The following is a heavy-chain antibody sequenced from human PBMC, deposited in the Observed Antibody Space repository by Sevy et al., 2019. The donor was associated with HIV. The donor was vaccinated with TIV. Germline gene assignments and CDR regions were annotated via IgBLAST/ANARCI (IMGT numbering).Heavy chain of an antibody. CDR1: GVSISGGAYY. Sequence: SETLSLTCTVSGVSISGGAYYWGWIRQPPGKGLEWIGSISYTGSTYYNPSLKSRVTISVDTSKNQFSLKLTSVTAADTDVYYCARRGDNNWFDPWGQGTLVTVSS. J-gene: IGHJ5*02. V-gene: IGHV4-39*01. CDR2: ISYTGST. CDR3: ARRGDNNWFDP. D-gene: IGHD2-15*01.